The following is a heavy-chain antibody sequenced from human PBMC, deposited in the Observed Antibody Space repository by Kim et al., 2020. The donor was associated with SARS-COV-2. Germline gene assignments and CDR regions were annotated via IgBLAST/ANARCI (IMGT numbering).Heavy chain of an antibody. D-gene: IGHD3-22*01. CDR1: TFTFSAFG. Sequence: GGSLRLSCAASTFTFSAFGMHWVRQAPGKGLEWVAVISHDGAQTDSADSVKGRFTISRDNSKSTLYLEMKSLRAEDTAVYYCARGLSTSYYESVVRNLYYYGMDVWGQGTTVTVSS. V-gene: IGHV3-30*03. J-gene: IGHJ6*02. CDR2: ISHDGAQT. CDR3: ARGLSTSYYESVVRNLYYYGMDV.